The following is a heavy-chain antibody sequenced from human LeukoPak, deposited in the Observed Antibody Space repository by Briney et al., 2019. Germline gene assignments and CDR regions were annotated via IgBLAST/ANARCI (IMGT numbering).Heavy chain of an antibody. D-gene: IGHD3-10*01. CDR2: IKHDGSEK. CDR1: GFAFSSYW. V-gene: IGHV3-7*01. J-gene: IGHJ4*02. CDR3: ARDLWFGEFPYYFDQ. Sequence: GGTLRLSCAASGFAFSSYWMSCVRQAPGKGLEWVANIKHDGSEKDYVDSVKGRLTISRDNAKNSLYLQMNSLRAEDTAMYYCARDLWFGEFPYYFDQWGQGTLVTVSS.